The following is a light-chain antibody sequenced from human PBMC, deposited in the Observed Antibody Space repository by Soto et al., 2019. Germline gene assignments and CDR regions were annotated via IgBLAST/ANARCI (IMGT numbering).Light chain of an antibody. J-gene: IGKJ1*01. Sequence: ELVMTPSPATLSVSPGARSALSGQASQSVITNLAWYQQNPGQAPRLLIYETSTRAAGFPARFSGSGSGTEFTLTISSLQSEDFAIYYCQQYNRWPASFGQGTKVDIK. CDR3: QQYNRWPAS. CDR1: QSVITN. CDR2: ETS. V-gene: IGKV3-15*01.